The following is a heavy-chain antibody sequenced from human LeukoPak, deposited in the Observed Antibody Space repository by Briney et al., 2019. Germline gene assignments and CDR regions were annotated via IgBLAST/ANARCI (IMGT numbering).Heavy chain of an antibody. D-gene: IGHD3-9*01. Sequence: ASVKVSCKASGYTFTSYDINWGRQATGQGLEWMGWMNPNSGNTGYAQKFQGRVTMTRNASISTAYMELSSLRSEDTAVYYCARGPERYFDWLLSGGNWFDPWGQGTLVTVSS. V-gene: IGHV1-8*01. CDR1: GYTFTSYD. CDR2: MNPNSGNT. CDR3: ARGPERYFDWLLSGGNWFDP. J-gene: IGHJ5*02.